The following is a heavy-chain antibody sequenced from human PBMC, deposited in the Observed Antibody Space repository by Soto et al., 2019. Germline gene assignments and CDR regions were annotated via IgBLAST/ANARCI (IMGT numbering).Heavy chain of an antibody. V-gene: IGHV3-7*01. J-gene: IGHJ4*02. CDR2: IKQDGSEK. CDR1: GFTFSSYW. D-gene: IGHD6-19*01. CDR3: ARAPSEQWLVRGWYFDY. Sequence: PGGSLRLSCAASGFTFSSYWMSWVRQAPGKGLEWVANIKQDGSEKYYVDSVKGRFTISRDNAKNSLYLQMSSLRAEDTAVYYCARAPSEQWLVRGWYFDYWGQGTLVIVSS.